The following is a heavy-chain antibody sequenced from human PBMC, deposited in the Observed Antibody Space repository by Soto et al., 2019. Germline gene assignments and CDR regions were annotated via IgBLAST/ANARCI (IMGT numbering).Heavy chain of an antibody. Sequence: SVKVSCKASGGTFSSYAISWVRQAPGQGLEWMGGIIPIFGTANYAQKFQGRVTITADESTGTAYMELSSLRSEDTAVYYCARACDYYYYGMDVWGQGTTVIVSS. J-gene: IGHJ6*02. CDR2: IIPIFGTA. CDR3: ARACDYYYYGMDV. V-gene: IGHV1-69*13. CDR1: GGTFSSYA.